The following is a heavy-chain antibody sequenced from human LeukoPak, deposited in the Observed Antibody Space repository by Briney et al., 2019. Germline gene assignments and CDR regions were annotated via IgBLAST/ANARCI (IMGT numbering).Heavy chain of an antibody. D-gene: IGHD5-18*01. J-gene: IGHJ4*02. CDR3: ARGVDTAMITGGHFDY. CDR2: ISSSGSTI. CDR1: GFTFSDYY. V-gene: IGHV3-11*04. Sequence: PGGSLRLSCAASGFTFSDYYMSWIRQAPGKGLEWVSYISSSGSTIYYADSVKGRFTISRDNAKKSLYLQMNSLRAEDTAVYHCARGVDTAMITGGHFDYWGQGTLVTVSS.